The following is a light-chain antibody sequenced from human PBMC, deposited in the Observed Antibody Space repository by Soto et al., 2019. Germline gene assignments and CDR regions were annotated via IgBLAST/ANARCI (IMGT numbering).Light chain of an antibody. Sequence: EIGMTQSPATLSVSAVERATLSCRASQSVSSNLAWYQQKPGQAPRLLIYGASTRATGIPARFSGSGSGTEFTLTISSLMSEDFAVYYCKQYTNWPWTFGEGTKVDIK. CDR1: QSVSSN. CDR2: GAS. CDR3: KQYTNWPWT. J-gene: IGKJ1*01. V-gene: IGKV3-15*01.